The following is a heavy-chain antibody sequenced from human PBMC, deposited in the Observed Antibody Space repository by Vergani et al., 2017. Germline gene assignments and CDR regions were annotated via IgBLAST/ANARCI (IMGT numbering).Heavy chain of an antibody. CDR2: INNNGGST. D-gene: IGHD2-2*01. CDR3: AKVCVXTSCPYGGGAFDV. CDR1: GFTFNSYA. V-gene: IGHV3-23*01. J-gene: IGHJ3*01. Sequence: QLLESGGGLIQPGGSLRLSCAASGFTFNSYAMTWVRQAPGKGLEWVSGINNNGGSTYYADSVKGRFTISRDNSKNTLYLQMTDLRAEDTATYYCAKVCVXTSCPYGGGAFDVWGHGTMVTVSS.